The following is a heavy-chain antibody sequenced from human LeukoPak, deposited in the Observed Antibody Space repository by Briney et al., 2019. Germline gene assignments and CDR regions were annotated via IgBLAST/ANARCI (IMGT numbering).Heavy chain of an antibody. J-gene: IGHJ4*02. CDR3: ITDKPYRGLRTFDY. V-gene: IGHV3-15*01. Sequence: GGSLRLSCAVTAFIFSNAWMGWVRQAPGGGRGWVGRMKSMVDRGTTDYAATVKGRFAISRDDSKTTLFLQMHSLKTEDPAVYYCITDKPYRGLRTFDYWGQGTLVTVSS. D-gene: IGHD1-26*01. CDR1: AFIFSNAW. CDR2: MKSMVDRGTT.